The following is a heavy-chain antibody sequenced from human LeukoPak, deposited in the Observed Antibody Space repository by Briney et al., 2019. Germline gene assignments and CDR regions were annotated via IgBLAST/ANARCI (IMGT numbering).Heavy chain of an antibody. Sequence: PGGSLRLSCAASGFTFSSYGMHWVRQAPGKGLEWVAFIRYDGSNKYYADSVKGRFTISRDNSKSTLYLQMNSLRAEDTAVYYCAKVLGSTFGVDLHDYWGQGTLVTVSS. CDR2: IRYDGSNK. CDR1: GFTFSSYG. J-gene: IGHJ4*02. V-gene: IGHV3-30*02. CDR3: AKVLGSTFGVDLHDY. D-gene: IGHD3-3*01.